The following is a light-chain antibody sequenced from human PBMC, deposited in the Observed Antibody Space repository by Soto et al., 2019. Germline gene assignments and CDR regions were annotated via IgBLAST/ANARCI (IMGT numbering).Light chain of an antibody. V-gene: IGKV3-20*01. CDR2: AAS. CDR3: QQYGYLVT. CDR1: QSVADNY. J-gene: IGKJ4*01. Sequence: EIVLTQSPGTLSLSPGERATLSCRASQSVADNYLAWYQQKPGQPPRLLIYAASRRAAGIPDTFSGSGSGTDFTLTISRLEPEDFAMYYCQQYGYLVTFGGGTKVEIK.